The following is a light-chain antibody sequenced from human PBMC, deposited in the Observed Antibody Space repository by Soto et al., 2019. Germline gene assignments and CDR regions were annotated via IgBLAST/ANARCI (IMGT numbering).Light chain of an antibody. CDR3: ATWDDSLSGWV. V-gene: IGLV1-47*01. CDR2: RNN. J-gene: IGLJ3*02. Sequence: QSVLTQPPSSSGTPGQRVTISCSGSSSNIGSNYVYWYQQLPGTAPKLLIYRNNQRPSGVPDRFSGSKSGTSASLAISGPRSEDEGDYYCATWDDSLSGWVFGGGTKLTVL. CDR1: SSNIGSNY.